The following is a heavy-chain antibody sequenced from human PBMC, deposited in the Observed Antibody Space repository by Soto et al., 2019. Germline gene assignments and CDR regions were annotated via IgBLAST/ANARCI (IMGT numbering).Heavy chain of an antibody. J-gene: IGHJ6*02. D-gene: IGHD3-3*01. CDR2: IRSKAYGGTT. CDR1: GFTFGDYA. V-gene: IGHV3-49*03. Sequence: GGSLRLSCTASGFTFGDYAMSWFRQAPGKGLEWVGFIRSKAYGGTTEYAASVKGRFTISRDDSKSIAYLQMNSLKTEDTAVYYCTSGVRFLDYYYGMDVWGQGTTVTVFS. CDR3: TSGVRFLDYYYGMDV.